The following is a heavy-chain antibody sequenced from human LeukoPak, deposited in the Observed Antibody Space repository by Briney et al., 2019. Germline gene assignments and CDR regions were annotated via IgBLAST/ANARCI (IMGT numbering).Heavy chain of an antibody. CDR3: ARKIYGSENYIDY. CDR1: GFTVSSNY. V-gene: IGHV3-53*01. D-gene: IGHD3-10*01. CDR2: IYSGGST. J-gene: IGHJ4*02. Sequence: GGSLRLSCAASGFTVSSNYMSWVRQAPGKGLEWVSVIYSGGSTYYADSVKGRFTISRDNSKNTLYLQMNSLRAEDTAVYYCARKIYGSENYIDYWGQGTLVTVSS.